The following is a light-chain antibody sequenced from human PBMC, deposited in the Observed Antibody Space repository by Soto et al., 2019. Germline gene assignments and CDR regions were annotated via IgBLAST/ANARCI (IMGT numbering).Light chain of an antibody. CDR2: DDR. Sequence: SYELTQPPSVSVAPGQTARITCGGDNIGSKSVHWYQQRSGQAPVLVVYDDRDRPSGVPERFSGSNSGNTATLTISRVEDGDEADYHCQVWDRSSDHYVFGTGTKVTV. CDR3: QVWDRSSDHYV. J-gene: IGLJ1*01. V-gene: IGLV3-21*02. CDR1: NIGSKS.